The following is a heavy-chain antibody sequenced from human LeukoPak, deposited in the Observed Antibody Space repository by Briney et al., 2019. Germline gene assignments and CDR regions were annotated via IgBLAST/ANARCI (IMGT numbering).Heavy chain of an antibody. CDR3: ARDRIAARPIDYYYYYMDV. J-gene: IGHJ6*03. D-gene: IGHD6-6*01. CDR1: GYTFTNYG. CDR2: ISAYNGNT. V-gene: IGHV1-18*01. Sequence: ASVKVSCKASGYTFTNYGISWVRQAPGQGLEWMGWISAYNGNTNYAQRLQGRVTMTTDTSTSTAYMELRSLRSDDTAVYYCARDRIAARPIDYYYYYMDVWGKGTTVTVSS.